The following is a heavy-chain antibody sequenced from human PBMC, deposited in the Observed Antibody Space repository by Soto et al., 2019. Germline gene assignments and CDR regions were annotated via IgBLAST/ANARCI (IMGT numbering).Heavy chain of an antibody. D-gene: IGHD3-10*01. Sequence: SETLSLTCAVYGGSFSGYYWSWIRQPPGKGLEWIGEINHSGSTNYNPSLKSRVTISVDTSKNQFSLKLSSVSAADTAVYYCATGRGVRGVIITTYYYYGLDVWGQGTTVTV. CDR3: ATGRGVRGVIITTYYYYGLDV. J-gene: IGHJ6*02. CDR1: GGSFSGYY. V-gene: IGHV4-34*01. CDR2: INHSGST.